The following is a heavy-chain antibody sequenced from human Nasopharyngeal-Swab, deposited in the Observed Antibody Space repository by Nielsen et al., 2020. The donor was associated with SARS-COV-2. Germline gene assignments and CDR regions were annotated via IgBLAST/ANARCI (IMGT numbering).Heavy chain of an antibody. CDR3: ARHCLPRGSYHGVDY. CDR2: IYYSGST. V-gene: IGHV4-39*01. J-gene: IGHJ4*02. CDR1: GGSISSSSYY. Sequence: GSLRLSCTVSGGSISSSSYYWGWMRQPPGKGLEWIGRIYYSGSTYYNPSLKSRVTISVDTSKNQFSLKLSSVTAADTAVYYCARHCLPRGSYHGVDYWGQGTLVTVSS. D-gene: IGHD1-26*01.